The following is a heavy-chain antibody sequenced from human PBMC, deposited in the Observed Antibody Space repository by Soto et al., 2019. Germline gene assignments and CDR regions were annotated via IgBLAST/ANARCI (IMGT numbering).Heavy chain of an antibody. D-gene: IGHD3-3*01. CDR2: ISYDGSNK. CDR1: GFSFSDYS. V-gene: IGHV3-30*18. CDR3: AKDRSPDGYDFWSGYYKFYYYYGMDV. J-gene: IGHJ6*02. Sequence: GSLRLSCVASGFSFSDYSMHWVRQAPGKGLEWVAVISYDGSNKYYADSVKGRFTISRDNSKNTLYLQMNSLRAEDTAVYYCAKDRSPDGYDFWSGYYKFYYYYGMDVWGQGTMVTVSS.